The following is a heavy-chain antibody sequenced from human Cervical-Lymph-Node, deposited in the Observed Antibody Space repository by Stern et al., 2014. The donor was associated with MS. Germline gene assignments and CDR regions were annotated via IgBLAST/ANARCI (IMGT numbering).Heavy chain of an antibody. CDR3: ARGQYYGDSRGIDY. D-gene: IGHD4-17*01. V-gene: IGHV1-69*01. J-gene: IGHJ4*02. Sequence: QMQLVQSGAEVKKPGSSVKVSCKASGGTFSSYAISWVRQAPGQGLEWMGGILSIFGTANYAQKFQGRVTITADESTSTAYMELSSLRSEDTAVYYCARGQYYGDSRGIDYWGQGTLVTVSS. CDR1: GGTFSSYA. CDR2: ILSIFGTA.